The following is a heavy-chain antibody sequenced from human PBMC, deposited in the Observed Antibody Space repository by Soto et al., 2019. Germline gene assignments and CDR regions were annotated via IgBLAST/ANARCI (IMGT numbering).Heavy chain of an antibody. CDR3: AKARVGDPDY. CDR2: ISGSGGST. D-gene: IGHD3-16*01. V-gene: IGHV3-23*01. Sequence: PGGSLRLSCAASGFTFSSYAMSWVRQAPGKGLEWVSAISGSGGSTYYADPVKGRFTISRDNSKNTLYLQMNSLRAEDTAVYYRAKARVGDPDYWGQETLVTVSS. CDR1: GFTFSSYA. J-gene: IGHJ4*02.